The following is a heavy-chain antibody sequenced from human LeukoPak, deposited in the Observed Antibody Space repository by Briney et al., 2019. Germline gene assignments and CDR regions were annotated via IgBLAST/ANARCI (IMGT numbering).Heavy chain of an antibody. CDR2: INPSGGST. CDR3: ARVLGNYYDSSGSFDY. CDR1: GYTFTSYY. J-gene: IGHJ4*02. V-gene: IGHV1-46*01. Sequence: ASVKVSCKASGYTFTSYYMHWVRQAPGQGLEWMGIINPSGGSTSYAQKFQGRVTMTRDTSTSTVYMELSSLRSEDTAVCYCARVLGNYYDSSGSFDYWGQGTLVTVSS. D-gene: IGHD3-22*01.